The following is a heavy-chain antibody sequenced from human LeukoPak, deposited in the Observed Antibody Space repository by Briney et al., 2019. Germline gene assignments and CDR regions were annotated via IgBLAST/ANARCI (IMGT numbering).Heavy chain of an antibody. V-gene: IGHV4-39*01. CDR1: GGSLSSTTYY. CDR2: MYYSGST. D-gene: IGHD3-22*01. Sequence: SETLSLTCTVSGGSLSSTTYYWGWIRQPPWKGLEWIGSMYYSGSTYYNQSLKSRVTISVDTSKNQFSLKLTSVTAADTAVYSCARHYYDNSGYYPWYFDYWGQRTLVTVSS. J-gene: IGHJ4*02. CDR3: ARHYYDNSGYYPWYFDY.